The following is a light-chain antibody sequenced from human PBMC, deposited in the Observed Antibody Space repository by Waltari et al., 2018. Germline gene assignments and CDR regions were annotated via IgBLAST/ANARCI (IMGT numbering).Light chain of an antibody. CDR2: GAS. CDR3: QQYGSSVMYT. V-gene: IGKV3-20*01. J-gene: IGKJ2*01. CDR1: QSLTKND. Sequence: RARQSLTKNDLAWYQQKPGKAPRLLIYGASSRDPGIPDRFSGSGSGTDFTLTISRLEPEDCAMYYCQQYGSSVMYTFGQGTKVEIK.